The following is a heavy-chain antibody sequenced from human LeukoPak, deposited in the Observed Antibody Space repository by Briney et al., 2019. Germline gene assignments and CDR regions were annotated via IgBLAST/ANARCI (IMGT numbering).Heavy chain of an antibody. CDR3: ARDRELNY. Sequence: PSETLSLTCTVSGGSISIYYWSWVRQPPGKGLEWIGYIYNSGSTNYNPSLKSRVTISVDTSKNQFSLNLDSVTAADTAVYYCARDRELNYWGQGTLVTVSS. CDR1: GGSISIYY. J-gene: IGHJ4*02. CDR2: IYNSGST. V-gene: IGHV4-59*01. D-gene: IGHD3-10*01.